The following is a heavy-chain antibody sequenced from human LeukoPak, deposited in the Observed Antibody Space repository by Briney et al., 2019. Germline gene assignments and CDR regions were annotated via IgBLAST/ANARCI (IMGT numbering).Heavy chain of an antibody. V-gene: IGHV3-48*03. CDR3: ARGGLNALEAFDI. CDR2: ISTSGSTV. Sequence: GGSLRLSCAASGLTFSSYEMNWVRQAPGKGLEWVSYISTSGSTVNYADSVKGRFTISRDNAKNSLYLQMNSLRAEDTAVYYCARGGLNALEAFDIWGQGTLVTVCS. J-gene: IGHJ3*02. CDR1: GLTFSSYE. D-gene: IGHD1-1*01.